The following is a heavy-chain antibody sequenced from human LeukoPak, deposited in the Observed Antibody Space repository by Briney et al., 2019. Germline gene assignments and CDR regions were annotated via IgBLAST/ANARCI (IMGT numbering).Heavy chain of an antibody. CDR3: AREKLVAGSTVFDY. V-gene: IGHV4-59*11. D-gene: IGHD6-6*01. J-gene: IGHJ4*02. CDR1: GDSISSHY. CDR2: IYCSGST. Sequence: SETLSLTCTVSGDSISSHYWSWIRQPPGKGLEWIGCIYCSGSTNYNPSLKSRITISVDTSNKRFSLKLSSVTAADTAVYYCAREKLVAGSTVFDYWGQGTLSPSPQ.